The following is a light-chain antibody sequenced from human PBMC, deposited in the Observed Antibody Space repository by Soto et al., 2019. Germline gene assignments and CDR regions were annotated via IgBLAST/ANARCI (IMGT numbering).Light chain of an antibody. CDR1: RSDVGAYNY. Sequence: QSALTQPASVSGSPGQSSTISCTGTRSDVGAYNYVSWYQQHPGKAPKLMIFEVSDRPSGVSNRFSGSKSGNTASLTISGLQAEDEADYYCSSYTSSNTLVFGGGTKLTVL. J-gene: IGLJ2*01. V-gene: IGLV2-14*01. CDR3: SSYTSSNTLV. CDR2: EVS.